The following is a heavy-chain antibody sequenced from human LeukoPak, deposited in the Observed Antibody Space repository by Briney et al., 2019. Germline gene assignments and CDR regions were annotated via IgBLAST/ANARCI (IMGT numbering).Heavy chain of an antibody. CDR3: ARIFNSGSYSFDY. V-gene: IGHV1-69*04. CDR2: IIPILGIA. Sequence: GASVNVSCKASGGTFSSYAISWVRQAPGQGLEWMGRIIPILGIANYAQKFQGRVTITADKSTSTAYMELSSLRSEDTAVYYCARIFNSGSYSFDYWGQGTLVPDSS. J-gene: IGHJ4*02. CDR1: GGTFSSYA. D-gene: IGHD1-26*01.